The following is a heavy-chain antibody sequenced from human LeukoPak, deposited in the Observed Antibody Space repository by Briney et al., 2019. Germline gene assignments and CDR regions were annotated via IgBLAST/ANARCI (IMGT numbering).Heavy chain of an antibody. CDR3: AELGITMIGGV. CDR2: INWNGGST. Sequence: GGSLRLSCAAAGFTFDDYGMSWVRQAPGKGLEWVSGINWNGGSTGYADSVKGRFTISRDNAKNSLYLQMNSLRAEDTAVYYCAELGITMIGGVWGKGTTVTISS. V-gene: IGHV3-20*04. CDR1: GFTFDDYG. J-gene: IGHJ6*04. D-gene: IGHD3-10*02.